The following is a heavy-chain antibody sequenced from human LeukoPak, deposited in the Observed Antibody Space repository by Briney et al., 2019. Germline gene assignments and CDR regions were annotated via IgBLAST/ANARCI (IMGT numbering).Heavy chain of an antibody. CDR3: RTELVRGVMTTAFVI. CDR2: ITSSSSYI. Sequence: PGGSLRLSCAASGFNLSYYTMNWVRQAPGKGLEWVSSITSSSSYIYYADSVKGRFTISRDNAKNSLYLQMNSLRHEDTAVYYCRTELVRGVMTTAFVIWGQGTMVTVSS. V-gene: IGHV3-21*01. J-gene: IGHJ3*02. D-gene: IGHD3-10*01. CDR1: GFNLSYYT.